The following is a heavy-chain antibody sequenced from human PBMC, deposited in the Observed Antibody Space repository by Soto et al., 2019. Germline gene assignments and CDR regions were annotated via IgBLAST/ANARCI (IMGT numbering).Heavy chain of an antibody. D-gene: IGHD6-13*01. Sequence: QVQLQESGPGLVKPSGTLSLTCAVSGGSITSTNWWTWVRQPPGKGLEWIGEIYHSGSTNYNPSLKSRLTRSVDKSKNQFPLKLSSVTAADTAVYYCATQQLPSRYFDYWGQGTLVTVSS. V-gene: IGHV4-4*02. J-gene: IGHJ4*02. CDR2: IYHSGST. CDR3: ATQQLPSRYFDY. CDR1: GGSITSTNW.